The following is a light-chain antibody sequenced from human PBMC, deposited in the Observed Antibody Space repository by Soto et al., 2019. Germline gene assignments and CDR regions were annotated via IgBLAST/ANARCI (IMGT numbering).Light chain of an antibody. CDR3: QQSYSTPPT. V-gene: IGKV1-39*01. Sequence: DIQMTQYPSSLAVSVGDRVTITCRASQSISTHLNWYQQSPGKAPKLLIYAASSVQRGVPSRFSGSGSGTDSTLTISGLHPEDSATYYCQQSYSTPPTFGQGTKVDIK. J-gene: IGKJ1*01. CDR2: AAS. CDR1: QSISTH.